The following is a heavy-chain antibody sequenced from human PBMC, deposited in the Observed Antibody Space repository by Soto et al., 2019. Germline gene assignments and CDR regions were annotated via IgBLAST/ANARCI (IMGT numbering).Heavy chain of an antibody. CDR3: AKSSGYYDSRARFDY. CDR1: GFSFNSFA. V-gene: IGHV3-23*01. J-gene: IGHJ4*02. D-gene: IGHD3-22*01. CDR2: LSGDGYST. Sequence: EVQLLESGGGLVQPGGSLRLSCAASGFSFNSFAMSWVRQAPGKGLEWVSALSGDGYSTYYADSVKGRFTVSRDNSNNTHYLQMDSLRAEDTAVYYCAKSSGYYDSRARFDYWGQGSLVTVSS.